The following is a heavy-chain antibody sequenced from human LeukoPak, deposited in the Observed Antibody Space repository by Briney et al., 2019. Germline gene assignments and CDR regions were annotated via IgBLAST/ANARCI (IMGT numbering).Heavy chain of an antibody. V-gene: IGHV1-69*04. Sequence: SVKVSCKASGGTFSSYAISWVRQAPGQGLEWMGRIIPILGIANYAQKFQGRVTITADKSTSTAYMELSSLGSEDTAVYYCASPDPTVTTFTPFDYWGQGTLVTVSS. CDR2: IIPILGIA. J-gene: IGHJ4*02. D-gene: IGHD4-17*01. CDR1: GGTFSSYA. CDR3: ASPDPTVTTFTPFDY.